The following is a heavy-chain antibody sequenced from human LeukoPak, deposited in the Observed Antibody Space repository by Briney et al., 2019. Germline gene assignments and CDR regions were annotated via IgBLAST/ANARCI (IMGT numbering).Heavy chain of an antibody. J-gene: IGHJ6*02. CDR3: ARGRYCSGGSCYSAAPNPRRRDRNYYYYGMDV. CDR1: GGSISSGGYY. D-gene: IGHD2-15*01. CDR2: IYYSGST. Sequence: PSETLSLTCTVSGGSISSGGYYWSWIRQHPGKGLEWIGYIYYSGSTYYNPSLKSRVTISVDTSKNQFSLKLSSVTAADTAVYYCARGRYCSGGSCYSAAPNPRRRDRNYYYYGMDVWGQGTTVTVSS. V-gene: IGHV4-31*03.